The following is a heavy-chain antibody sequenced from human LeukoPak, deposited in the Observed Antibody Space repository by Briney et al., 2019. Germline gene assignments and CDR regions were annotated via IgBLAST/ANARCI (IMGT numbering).Heavy chain of an antibody. CDR3: AKDTPLCYFDY. D-gene: IGHD3-16*01. V-gene: IGHV3-30*02. CDR2: IRNDGSII. Sequence: GGSLRLSCAAAGFTVSRYGMHWIRQAPGKGLEGVAFIRNDGSIIYSAESVKGRFTISRENSKNTLYLQMNSLRADDTAVYYCAKDTPLCYFDYWGQGTLVTVSS. J-gene: IGHJ4*02. CDR1: GFTVSRYG.